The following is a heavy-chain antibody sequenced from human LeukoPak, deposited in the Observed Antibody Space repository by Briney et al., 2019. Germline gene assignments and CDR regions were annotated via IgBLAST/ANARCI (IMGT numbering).Heavy chain of an antibody. J-gene: IGHJ4*02. CDR1: GYTFTGYY. CDR3: ARGRYYYDSSGYFQIHFDY. V-gene: IGHV1-2*02. D-gene: IGHD3-22*01. CDR2: INPNSGGT. Sequence: ASVKVSCKASGYTFTGYYMHWVRQARGQGLEWMGWINPNSGGTNYAQKFQGRVTMTRDTSISTAYMELSRLRSDDTAVYYCARGRYYYDSSGYFQIHFDYWGQGTLVTVSS.